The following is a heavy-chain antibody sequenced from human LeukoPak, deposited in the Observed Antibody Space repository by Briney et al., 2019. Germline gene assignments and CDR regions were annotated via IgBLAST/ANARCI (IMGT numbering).Heavy chain of an antibody. V-gene: IGHV3-23*01. Sequence: GGSLRLSCAASGFTFSTYVMTWVRQAPGKGLEWVSSISGGGATTYYADSVKGLFTISRDNSKSPLFLQMNSLSADDTAVYHCVKDRETYYDPGGYYCIWLDPWGLGTLVTVSS. CDR2: ISGGGATT. CDR1: GFTFSTYV. CDR3: VKDRETYYDPGGYYCIWLDP. D-gene: IGHD3-22*01. J-gene: IGHJ5*02.